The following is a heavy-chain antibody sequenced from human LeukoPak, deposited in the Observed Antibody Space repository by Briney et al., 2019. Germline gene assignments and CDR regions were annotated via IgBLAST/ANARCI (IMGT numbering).Heavy chain of an antibody. CDR3: ARDGDCSGGGCPLDY. D-gene: IGHD2-15*01. CDR2: IIPIFGTA. J-gene: IGHJ4*02. Sequence: GSSVKVSCKASGGTFSSYAISWVRQAPGQGLEWMGGIIPIFGTANYAQKFQGRVTITADKSTSTAYMELSSLRSEDTAVYYCARDGDCSGGGCPLDYWGQGTLVTVSS. CDR1: GGTFSSYA. V-gene: IGHV1-69*06.